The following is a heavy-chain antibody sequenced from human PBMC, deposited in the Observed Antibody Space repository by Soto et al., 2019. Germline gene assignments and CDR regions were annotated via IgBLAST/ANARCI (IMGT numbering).Heavy chain of an antibody. Sequence: GGSLRLSCAASGFTFSSYAMSWVRQAPGKGLEWVSAISGSGGSTYYADSVKGRFTISRDNSKNTLYLQMNSLRAEDTAVYYCAKDIEGSGWYLDAFDIWGQGTMVTVSS. CDR2: ISGSGGST. D-gene: IGHD6-19*01. CDR1: GFTFSSYA. J-gene: IGHJ3*02. V-gene: IGHV3-23*01. CDR3: AKDIEGSGWYLDAFDI.